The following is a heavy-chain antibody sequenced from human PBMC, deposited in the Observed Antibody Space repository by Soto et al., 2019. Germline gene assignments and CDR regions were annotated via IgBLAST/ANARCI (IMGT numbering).Heavy chain of an antibody. J-gene: IGHJ3*02. CDR3: ARRVSSSPDPTVAKVGRAFDI. CDR2: IYYSGST. CDR1: GGSISSYY. D-gene: IGHD6-19*01. V-gene: IGHV4-59*08. Sequence: SETLSLTCTVSGGSISSYYWSWIRQPPGKGLEWIGYIYYSGSTNYNPSLKSRVTISVDTSKNQFSLKLSSVTAADTAVYYCARRVSSSPDPTVAKVGRAFDIWGQGTMVTVSS.